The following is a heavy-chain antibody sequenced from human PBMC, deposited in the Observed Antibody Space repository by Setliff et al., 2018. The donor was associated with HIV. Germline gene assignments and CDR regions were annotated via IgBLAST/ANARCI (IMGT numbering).Heavy chain of an antibody. CDR3: ARGNTISEVVTTNWLDP. CDR2: IYYSGNT. Sequence: PSETLSLTCTVSGGSISSSSSYWGWIRQSPGKGLEWIGSIYYSGNTNYNSSLKSRVTISEDTSKKQVSLRLRFVTAADTAVYYCARGNTISEVVTTNWLDPWGQGTLVTVSS. J-gene: IGHJ5*02. V-gene: IGHV4-39*07. CDR1: GGSISSSSSY. D-gene: IGHD3-3*01.